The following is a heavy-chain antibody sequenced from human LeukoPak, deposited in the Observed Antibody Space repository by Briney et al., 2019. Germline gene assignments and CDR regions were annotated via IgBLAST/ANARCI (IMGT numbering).Heavy chain of an antibody. CDR1: GFIFSSYD. CDR2: ISASGGST. D-gene: IGHD2/OR15-2a*01. Sequence: PGGSLRLSCSASGFIFSSYDMSWVRQAPGKGLEWVSGISASGGSTWYADSVKGRFTISRDNSENTLYLQMNSLRAEDTAVYYCAKYVSAKGPPYALDVWGQGTTVTVSS. CDR3: AKYVSAKGPPYALDV. V-gene: IGHV3-23*01. J-gene: IGHJ6*02.